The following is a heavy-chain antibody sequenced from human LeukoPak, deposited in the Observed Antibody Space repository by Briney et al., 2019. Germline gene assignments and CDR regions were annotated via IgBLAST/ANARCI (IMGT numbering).Heavy chain of an antibody. CDR1: GFTFSDYY. V-gene: IGHV3-11*01. J-gene: IGHJ4*02. CDR3: GRGHRFCSRGNCNSPVDY. Sequence: KPGGSLRLSRAASGFTFSDYYMTWIRQAPGKGLEWVSTIGGGDVEIHYADSVKGRFTISRDNSKNTLYLQMNSLRAEDTAVYYCGRGHRFCSRGNCNSPVDYWGQGTLVTVSS. D-gene: IGHD2-15*01. CDR2: IGGGDVEI.